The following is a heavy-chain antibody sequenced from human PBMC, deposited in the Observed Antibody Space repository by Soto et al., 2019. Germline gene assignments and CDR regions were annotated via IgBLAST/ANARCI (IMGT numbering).Heavy chain of an antibody. D-gene: IGHD5-18*01. CDR1: GFTFSSYV. V-gene: IGHV3-23*01. J-gene: IGHJ4*02. Sequence: PGGSLRLSCAASGFTFSSYVMSWVRQAPGKGLEWVSAISGSGSGTYYADSVKGRFTISRDNSKNTLYVQMNSLKTEDTAVYYCTTDLEVDTAIFDYWGQGTLVTVSS. CDR2: ISGSGSGT. CDR3: TTDLEVDTAIFDY.